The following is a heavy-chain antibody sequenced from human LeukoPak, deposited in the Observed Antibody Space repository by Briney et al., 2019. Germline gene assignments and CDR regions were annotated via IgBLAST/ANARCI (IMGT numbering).Heavy chain of an antibody. CDR1: GYTFTRNY. J-gene: IGHJ4*02. CDR2: MNPNSGNT. Sequence: ASVKVSCKASGYTFTRNYIHWVRQATGQGLEWMGWMNPNSGNTGYAQKFQGRVTMTRNTSISTAYMELSSLRSEDTAVYYCARGPQAAGYDYWGQGTLVTVSS. V-gene: IGHV1-8*01. CDR3: ARGPQAAGYDY. D-gene: IGHD6-13*01.